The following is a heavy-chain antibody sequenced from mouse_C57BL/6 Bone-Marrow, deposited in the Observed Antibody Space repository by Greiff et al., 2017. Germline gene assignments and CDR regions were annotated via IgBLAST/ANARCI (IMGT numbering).Heavy chain of an antibody. CDR3: ARSPDGTMDY. V-gene: IGHV1-42*01. CDR2: INPSTGGT. J-gene: IGHJ4*01. Sequence: VQLKESGPELVKPGASVKISCKASGYSFTGYYMNWVKQSPEKSLEWIGEINPSTGGTTYNQKFKAKATLTVDKSSSTAYMQLKSLTSEDSAVYYCARSPDGTMDYWGQGTSVTVSS. CDR1: GYSFTGYY.